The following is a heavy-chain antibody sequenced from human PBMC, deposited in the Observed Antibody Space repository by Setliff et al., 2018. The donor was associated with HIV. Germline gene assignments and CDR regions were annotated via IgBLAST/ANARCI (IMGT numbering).Heavy chain of an antibody. CDR3: AKERNPYYHDSSGYSWFDS. V-gene: IGHV3-23*01. CDR2: VSGGGGST. Sequence: GSLRLSCAASGFTFSSYAMSWVRQTPGKGLEWVSAVSGGGGSTYYADSVKGRFTISRDNSKNTLYLQMNSLRAEDTAVYYCAKERNPYYHDSSGYSWFDSWGQGTLVTVSS. CDR1: GFTFSSYA. D-gene: IGHD3-22*01. J-gene: IGHJ5*01.